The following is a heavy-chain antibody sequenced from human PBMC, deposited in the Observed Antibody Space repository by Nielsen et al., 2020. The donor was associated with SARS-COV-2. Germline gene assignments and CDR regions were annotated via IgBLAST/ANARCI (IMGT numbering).Heavy chain of an antibody. CDR2: INHSGST. J-gene: IGHJ4*02. CDR3: VRIDMATISVDY. CDR1: GGSFSGYY. V-gene: IGHV4-34*01. Sequence: SQTLSLTCAVYGGSFSGYYWSWTRQPPGKGLEWIGEINHSGSTNYNPSLKSRVTISVDTSKNQFSLKVNSVTAADTAVYYCVRIDMATISVDYWGRGTLVTVSS. D-gene: IGHD5-24*01.